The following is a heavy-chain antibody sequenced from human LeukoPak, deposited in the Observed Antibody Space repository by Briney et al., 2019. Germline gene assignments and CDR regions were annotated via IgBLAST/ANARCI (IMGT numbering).Heavy chain of an antibody. Sequence: SETLSLTCTVSGGSISSGDYYWSWIRQPPGKGLEWIGYIYYSGSTYYNPSLKSRATISVDTSKNQFSLKLSSVTAADTAVYYCARDDSSGYALDYWGQGTLVTVSS. D-gene: IGHD3-22*01. J-gene: IGHJ4*02. V-gene: IGHV4-30-4*08. CDR3: ARDDSSGYALDY. CDR2: IYYSGST. CDR1: GGSISSGDYY.